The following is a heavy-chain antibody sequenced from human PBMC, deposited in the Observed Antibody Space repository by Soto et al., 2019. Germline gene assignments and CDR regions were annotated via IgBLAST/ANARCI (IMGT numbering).Heavy chain of an antibody. J-gene: IGHJ4*02. CDR2: TYYSGST. Sequence: SETLSLTCTVSGGSVSGGSYYWTWIRQPPGKGLEWIGYTYYSGSTTYNPSLKSRVTISIDTSKNQFSLKLTSATAADTAVYYCARDIRGYSRAFDYWGQGALVTVSS. CDR3: ARDIRGYSRAFDY. CDR1: GGSVSGGSYY. D-gene: IGHD5-18*01. V-gene: IGHV4-61*01.